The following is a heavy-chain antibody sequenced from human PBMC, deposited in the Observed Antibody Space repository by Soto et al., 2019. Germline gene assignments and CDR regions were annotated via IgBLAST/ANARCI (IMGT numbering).Heavy chain of an antibody. CDR1: GFTFSSYG. CDR2: IWYDGSNK. CDR3: ARDGYCSGGSCYSVPVFDY. D-gene: IGHD2-15*01. Sequence: SGFTFSSYGMHWFRQAPGKGLEWVAVIWYDGSNKYYADSVKGRFTISRDNSKNTLYLQMNSLRAEDTAVYYCARDGYCSGGSCYSVPVFDYWGQGTLVTV. J-gene: IGHJ4*02. V-gene: IGHV3-33*01.